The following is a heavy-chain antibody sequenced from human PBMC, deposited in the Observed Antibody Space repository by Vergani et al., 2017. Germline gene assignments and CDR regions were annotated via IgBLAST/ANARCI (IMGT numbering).Heavy chain of an antibody. J-gene: IGHJ2*01. CDR1: GDSIISRSYY. D-gene: IGHD3-16*01. V-gene: IGHV4-39*01. CDR3: ASGKYYSDSTSHFRGRYVDV. Sequence: QMQLQESGPGLVKASETLSLTCTVSGDSIISRSYYWGWIRQPPGNGLEWIGSIYNSGNGDSSSSLKSRVTISADTSKNQFSLRLTSVTAADTAVYYCASGKYYSDSTSHFRGRYVDVWGRGNLVTVPS. CDR2: IYNSGNG.